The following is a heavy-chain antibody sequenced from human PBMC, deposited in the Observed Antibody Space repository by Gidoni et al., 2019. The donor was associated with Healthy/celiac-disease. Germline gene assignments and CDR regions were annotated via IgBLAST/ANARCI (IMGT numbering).Heavy chain of an antibody. V-gene: IGHV1-18*01. J-gene: IGHJ5*02. CDR2: IRAYNGNT. CDR3: ARVWEQQLVLFSWFDP. CDR1: GYTFTSYG. Sequence: QVQLVQSGAEVKTPGASETVSCKASGYTFTSYGISWVRQAPGQWLEWMGWIRAYNGNTKYAQKLQGRVTMTTDTSTSTAYMELRSLRSDDTAVYYCARVWEQQLVLFSWFDPWGQGTLVTVSS. D-gene: IGHD6-13*01.